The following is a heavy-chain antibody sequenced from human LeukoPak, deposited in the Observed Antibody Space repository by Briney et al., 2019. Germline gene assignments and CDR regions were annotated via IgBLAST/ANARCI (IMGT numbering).Heavy chain of an antibody. CDR2: IIPIFGTA. D-gene: IGHD4-17*01. CDR3: ARFDYGDYGDLWYYGMDV. Sequence: ASVKVSCKASGGTFSSYDLSWVRQAPGQGLEWMGGIIPIFGTANYAQKFQGRVTITADKSTSTAYMELSSLRSEDTAVYYCARFDYGDYGDLWYYGMDVWGKGTTVTVSS. CDR1: GGTFSSYD. V-gene: IGHV1-69*06. J-gene: IGHJ6*04.